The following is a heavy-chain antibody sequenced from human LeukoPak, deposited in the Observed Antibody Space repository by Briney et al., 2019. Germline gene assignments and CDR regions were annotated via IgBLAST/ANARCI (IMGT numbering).Heavy chain of an antibody. CDR1: GFTFSDYY. D-gene: IGHD6-13*01. Sequence: GGSLGLSCAASGFTFSDYYMSWVRQAPGKGLEWVSYSSSSGSTIYYADSVKGRFTISRDNAKNSLYLQLNSLRAEDTAVYYCARDYSSSFGYWGQGTLVTVSS. CDR3: ARDYSSSFGY. CDR2: SSSSGSTI. J-gene: IGHJ4*02. V-gene: IGHV3-11*01.